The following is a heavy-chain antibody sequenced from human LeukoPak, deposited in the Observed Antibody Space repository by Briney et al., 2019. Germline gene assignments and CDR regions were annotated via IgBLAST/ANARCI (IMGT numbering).Heavy chain of an antibody. CDR1: EFTFSNYA. D-gene: IGHD1-26*01. J-gene: IGHJ5*02. CDR3: ARDAVGATDFYAP. V-gene: IGHV3-23*01. Sequence: TGGSLRLSCASSEFTFSNYAMNWVRQAPGKGLEWVSGISGNGARTYYVDSVKGRFTISRDNAKNSLYLQMNSLRAEDTAVYYCARDAVGATDFYAPWGQGTLVTVSS. CDR2: ISGNGART.